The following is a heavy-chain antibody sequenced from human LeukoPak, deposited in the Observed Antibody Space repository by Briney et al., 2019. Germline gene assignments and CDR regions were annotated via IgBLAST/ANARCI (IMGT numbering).Heavy chain of an antibody. CDR3: AKDLGFGGSPYFMDV. J-gene: IGHJ6*03. D-gene: IGHD3-10*01. CDR1: GFSFSYYS. Sequence: PGGSLRLSCAASGFSFSYYSMNWVRQAPGKGLEWVSAISGSGGSTYYADSVKGRFTISRDNSKNTLYLQMNSLRAEDTAVYYCAKDLGFGGSPYFMDVXXKXTXXXVSS. V-gene: IGHV3-23*01. CDR2: ISGSGGST.